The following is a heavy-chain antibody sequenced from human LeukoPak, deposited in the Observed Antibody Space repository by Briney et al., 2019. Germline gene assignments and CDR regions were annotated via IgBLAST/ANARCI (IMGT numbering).Heavy chain of an antibody. Sequence: SETLSLTCTVSGGSISSYYWSWIRQPAGKGLEWIGRIYASGSTRYDPSLKSRVTMSVDTSKNQFSLKLTSVTAADTAVYFCARGMAAAYDYNWFDPWGQGTLVTVSS. J-gene: IGHJ5*02. CDR3: ARGMAAAYDYNWFDP. D-gene: IGHD5-12*01. CDR2: IYASGST. CDR1: GGSISSYY. V-gene: IGHV4-4*07.